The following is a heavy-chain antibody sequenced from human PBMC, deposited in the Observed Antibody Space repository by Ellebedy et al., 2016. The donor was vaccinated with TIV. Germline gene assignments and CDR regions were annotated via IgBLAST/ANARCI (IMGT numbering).Heavy chain of an antibody. D-gene: IGHD3-22*01. V-gene: IGHV3-66*01. CDR2: IYSGGST. CDR1: GFTVSSNY. CDR3: ARINYYDSSGYYSDSDY. J-gene: IGHJ4*02. Sequence: GESLKISCAASGFTVSSNYMSWVRQAPGKGLEWVSVIYSGGSTYYADSVKGRFTISRDNSKNTLYLQMNSLRAEDTAVYYCARINYYDSSGYYSDSDYWGQGTLVTVSS.